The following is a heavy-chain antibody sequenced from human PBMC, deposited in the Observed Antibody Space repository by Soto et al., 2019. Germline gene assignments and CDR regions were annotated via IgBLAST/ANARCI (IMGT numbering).Heavy chain of an antibody. V-gene: IGHV5-10-1*01. CDR2: LDPTDSFT. Sequence: GESLKLSCQASGYKFTTFWLNWVRQTPGKGLEWLGRLDPTDSFTNYSSPFEGHVTISVDRSISTAYLQWNSLQASDTAIYYCARPASGGSRDAFDVWGQGTTVTVSS. CDR1: GYKFTTFW. D-gene: IGHD2-15*01. CDR3: ARPASGGSRDAFDV. J-gene: IGHJ3*01.